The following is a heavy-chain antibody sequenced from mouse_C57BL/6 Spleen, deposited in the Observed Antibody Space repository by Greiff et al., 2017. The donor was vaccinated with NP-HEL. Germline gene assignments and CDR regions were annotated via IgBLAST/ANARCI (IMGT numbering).Heavy chain of an antibody. D-gene: IGHD1-1*01. V-gene: IGHV1-42*01. CDR3: ASTSVRSFDV. Sequence: EVQLQQSGPELVKPGASVKISCKASGYSFTGYYMNWVKQSPGQSLEWIGEINPSAGGTTYNQKFKAKATLTVDKSSSTAYMQLKSLTSEDSAVYYCASTSVRSFDVWGTGTTVTVSS. CDR1: GYSFTGYY. CDR2: INPSAGGT. J-gene: IGHJ1*03.